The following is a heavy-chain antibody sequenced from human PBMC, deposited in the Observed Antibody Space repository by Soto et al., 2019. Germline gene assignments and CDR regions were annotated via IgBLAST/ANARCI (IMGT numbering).Heavy chain of an antibody. D-gene: IGHD2-15*01. Sequence: QLQLQESGPGLVKPSETLSLTCTVSGGSISSSSYYWGWIRQPPGKGLEWIGSIYYSGSTYYNPSLKSRVTISVDTSKNQCSLKLSSVTAADTAVYYCARQLHCSGGSCYFDYWGQGTLVTVSS. CDR1: GGSISSSSYY. V-gene: IGHV4-39*01. CDR2: IYYSGST. CDR3: ARQLHCSGGSCYFDY. J-gene: IGHJ4*02.